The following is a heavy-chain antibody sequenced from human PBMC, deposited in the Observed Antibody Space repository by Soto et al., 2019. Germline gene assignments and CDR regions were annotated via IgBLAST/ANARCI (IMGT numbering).Heavy chain of an antibody. CDR3: ARGYSNYVDYYYYYMDV. V-gene: IGHV3-33*01. Sequence: PGGSLSLSCAASGFTFSNYGMHWVRQAPGKGLEWEAVIRYDESKKKYADYVKGRFTISRDNSKNTLYLHMNSLRAEDTAVYFCARGYSNYVDYYYYYMDVWGKGTTVTVSS. CDR1: GFTFSNYG. CDR2: IRYDESKK. D-gene: IGHD4-4*01. J-gene: IGHJ6*03.